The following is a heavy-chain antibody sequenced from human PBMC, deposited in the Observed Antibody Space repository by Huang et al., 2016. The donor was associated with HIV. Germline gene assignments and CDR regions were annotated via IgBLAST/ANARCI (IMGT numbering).Heavy chain of an antibody. Sequence: EVQLVESGGALVKPGGSLRLSCAASGFTFSNVWMTWVRQAAGEGLEWVGRFKRKGDGGTTDYAAPVKGRFTISRDDSKDPLYLQMSSLKTEDTAVYYCSTGGLTFSFWGQGTLVTVSS. D-gene: IGHD1-20*01. V-gene: IGHV3-15*02. CDR3: STGGLTFSF. CDR2: FKRKGDGGTT. CDR1: GFTFSNVW. J-gene: IGHJ4*02.